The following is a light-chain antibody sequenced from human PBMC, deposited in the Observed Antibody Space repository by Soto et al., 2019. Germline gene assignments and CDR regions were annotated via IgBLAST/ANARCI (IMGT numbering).Light chain of an antibody. CDR3: QQSNNWPYT. V-gene: IGKV3-15*01. Sequence: EIVMTQSPATLSVSPGERVTLSCRASQSVSDNLAWYQQKPGQAPRLLIYGASTRATTTPARFSGSGSGTEFTITISSLQSEDFAVYFCQQSNNWPYTFGQGTKLYIK. CDR2: GAS. J-gene: IGKJ2*01. CDR1: QSVSDN.